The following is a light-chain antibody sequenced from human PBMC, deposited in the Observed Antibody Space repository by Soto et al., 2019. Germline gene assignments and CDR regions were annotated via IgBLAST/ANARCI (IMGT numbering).Light chain of an antibody. J-gene: IGKJ5*01. CDR1: QSISSSY. CDR3: QQRSNWPLT. V-gene: IGKV3D-20*02. Sequence: IVLTQSPATLSLSPGERATLSCRASQSISSSYLAWYQHKPGQAPRLLIHTASARATGVPARFRGGGSGTDFTLTISSLEPEDFAVYYCQQRSNWPLTFGQGTRLEIK. CDR2: TAS.